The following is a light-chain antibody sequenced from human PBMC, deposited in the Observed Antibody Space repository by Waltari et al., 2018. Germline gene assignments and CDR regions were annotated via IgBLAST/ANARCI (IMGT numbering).Light chain of an antibody. Sequence: SYELTQPPSVSVSPGQTAKISCSGDALPMQFAHWYQQKPGQAPGVIMYKYTQRPSGIPERIPASTSGTTGTLAIRGVQAEDEDDYYCQSADTIGSIIFGGGTKLTVL. J-gene: IGLJ2*01. CDR3: QSADTIGSII. CDR2: KYT. CDR1: ALPMQF. V-gene: IGLV3-25*03.